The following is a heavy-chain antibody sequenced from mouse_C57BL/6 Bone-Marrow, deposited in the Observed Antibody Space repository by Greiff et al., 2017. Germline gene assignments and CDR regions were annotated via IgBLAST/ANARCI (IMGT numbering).Heavy chain of an antibody. Sequence: VQLQQSGAELATPGASVKLSCKASGYTFTSYWMHWVKQRPGQGLEWIGYITPSSGYTKYNQKFKDKATLTADKSSSTAYMQLSSLTYEDSAGYYCARQDKPPFDYWGQGTTLTVAS. J-gene: IGHJ2*01. CDR1: GYTFTSYW. CDR3: ARQDKPPFDY. CDR2: ITPSSGYT. V-gene: IGHV1-7*01.